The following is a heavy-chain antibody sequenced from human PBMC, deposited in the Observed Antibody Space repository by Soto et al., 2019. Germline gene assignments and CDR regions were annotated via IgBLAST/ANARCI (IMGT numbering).Heavy chain of an antibody. CDR3: ARHDDSSGYFTDFDY. CDR1: GFTFNTYP. V-gene: IGHV3-23*01. Sequence: PGGSLRLSCAASGFTFNTYPMSWVRQVPGKGLQWVSAIGGGFDTYYADSVKGRFTISRDNSKNTLYLQMNRLRAEDTAVYYCARHDDSSGYFTDFDYWGQGTLVTVSS. D-gene: IGHD3-22*01. J-gene: IGHJ4*02. CDR2: IGGGFDT.